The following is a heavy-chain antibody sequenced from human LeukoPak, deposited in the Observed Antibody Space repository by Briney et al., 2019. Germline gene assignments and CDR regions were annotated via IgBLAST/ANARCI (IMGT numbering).Heavy chain of an antibody. CDR3: ARNPPTEYYYYYYMDV. CDR2: INPNSGGT. J-gene: IGHJ6*03. CDR1: GYTFTGYY. Sequence: ASVKVSCKASGYTFTGYYMHWVRQAPGQGLEWMGWINPNSGGTNYAQKFQGRVTMTRDTSISTAYMELSRLRSDDTAVYYCARNPPTEYYYYYYMDVWGKGTTVTVSS. V-gene: IGHV1-2*02. D-gene: IGHD1-14*01.